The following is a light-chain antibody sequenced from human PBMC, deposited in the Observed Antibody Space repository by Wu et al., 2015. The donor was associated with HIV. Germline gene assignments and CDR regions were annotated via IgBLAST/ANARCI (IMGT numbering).Light chain of an antibody. Sequence: DIRMTQSPSSLSASVGDRVTITCRASQSIDSDLNWYQHKTGKAPKLVIYAASNLQTGVPSRFRGSGSGTDFTLTISSLQPEDLATYYCQQSYTFPLTFAGGTKVEIK. CDR2: AAS. J-gene: IGKJ4*01. CDR3: QQSYTFPLT. V-gene: IGKV1-39*01. CDR1: QSIDSD.